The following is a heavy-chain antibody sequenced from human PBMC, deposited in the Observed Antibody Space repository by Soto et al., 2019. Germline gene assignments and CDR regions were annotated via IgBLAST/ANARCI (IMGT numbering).Heavy chain of an antibody. CDR1: GFTFSSYS. CDR2: ISSSSSYI. Sequence: GSLRLSCAASGFTFSSYSMNWVRQAPGKGLEWVSSISSSSSYIYYADSVKGRFTISRDNAKNSLYLQMNSPRAEDTAVYYCARDITIFGVVIIRYGMGVWGQGTTVTVSS. CDR3: ARDITIFGVVIIRYGMGV. J-gene: IGHJ6*02. V-gene: IGHV3-21*01. D-gene: IGHD3-3*01.